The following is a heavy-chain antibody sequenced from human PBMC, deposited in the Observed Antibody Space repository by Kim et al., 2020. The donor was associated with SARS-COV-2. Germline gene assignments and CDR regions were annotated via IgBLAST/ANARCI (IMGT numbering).Heavy chain of an antibody. CDR2: IKQDGSEK. J-gene: IGHJ6*02. D-gene: IGHD2-2*01. CDR3: ARDFSHQLLFLYYYYGMDV. V-gene: IGHV3-7*03. CDR1: GFTFSSYW. Sequence: GESLKISCAASGFTFSSYWMSWVRQAPGKGLEWVANIKQDGSEKYYVDSVKGRFTISRDNAKNSLYLQMNSLRAEDTAVYYCARDFSHQLLFLYYYYGMDVWGQGTTVTVSS.